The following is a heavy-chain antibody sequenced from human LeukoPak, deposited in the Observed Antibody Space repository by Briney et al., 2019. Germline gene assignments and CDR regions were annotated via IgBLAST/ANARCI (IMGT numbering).Heavy chain of an antibody. V-gene: IGHV3-30*18. CDR2: ISYDGSNK. Sequence: GGSLRPSCAASGFTFSSYGMHWVRQAPGKGLEWVAVISYDGSNKYYADSVKGRFTISRDNSKNTLSLQMNSLRAEDTAVYYCAKDGFRAYDGSYFDYWGQGTLVTVSS. D-gene: IGHD5-12*01. CDR1: GFTFSSYG. CDR3: AKDGFRAYDGSYFDY. J-gene: IGHJ4*02.